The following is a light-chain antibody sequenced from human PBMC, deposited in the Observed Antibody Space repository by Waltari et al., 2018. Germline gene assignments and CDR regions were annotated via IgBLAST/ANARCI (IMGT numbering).Light chain of an antibody. CDR2: DDS. CDR1: ILGVTT. CDR3: QVWDDSSDHWV. J-gene: IGLJ3*02. Sequence: SFVLTQPPSLSVAPGQTARITCGGSILGVTTVHWYQQKPGQAPRVVISDDSDRPSGIPERLSGSNSGNTATLTISRAEAGDEADYYCQVWDDSSDHWVFGGWTKLTVL. V-gene: IGLV3-21*02.